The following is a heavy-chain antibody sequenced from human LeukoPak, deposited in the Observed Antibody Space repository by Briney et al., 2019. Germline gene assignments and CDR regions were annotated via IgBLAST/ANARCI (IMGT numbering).Heavy chain of an antibody. Sequence: GGSLRLSCAASGFTFSNYWMSWVRQAPGKGLQWVANINQDESEKYYVDSVRGRFTISRDNAKNSLYLQMNSLRAEDTAVYYCARMAAAAGDYWGQGTLVTVSS. CDR1: GFTFSNYW. D-gene: IGHD6-13*01. CDR2: INQDESEK. CDR3: ARMAAAAGDY. V-gene: IGHV3-7*01. J-gene: IGHJ4*02.